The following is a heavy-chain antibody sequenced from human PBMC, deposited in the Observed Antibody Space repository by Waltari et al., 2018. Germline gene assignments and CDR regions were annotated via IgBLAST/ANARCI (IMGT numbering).Heavy chain of an antibody. J-gene: IGHJ4*02. V-gene: IGHV3-43*01. CDR3: AKDMGYDSGIN. D-gene: IGHD3-10*01. CDR2: INWDGSST. Sequence: EVHLVESGGVVVQPGGSLRLSCAASGFTFDDYTMHWVRQAPGKGLEWVSLINWDGSSTYYADSVEGRFTIPRDNSKNSLYLQMNSLRTEDTALYYCAKDMGYDSGINWGQGTLVTVSS. CDR1: GFTFDDYT.